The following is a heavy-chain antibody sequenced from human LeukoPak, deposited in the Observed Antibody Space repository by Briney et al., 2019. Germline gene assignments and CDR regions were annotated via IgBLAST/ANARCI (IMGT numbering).Heavy chain of an antibody. CDR3: ARADRLDGGPYLIGP. D-gene: IGHD2-21*01. CDR2: INPNSGGT. J-gene: IGHJ5*02. Sequence: GASVKVSCKTSGYSFTDYYMHWVRQAPGQGLEWMGWINPNSGGTSSAQNQGRVTMTRDTSITTVYMEVSWLTSDDTAIYYCARADRLDGGPYLIGPWGQGTLVTVSS. V-gene: IGHV1-2*02. CDR1: GYSFTDYY.